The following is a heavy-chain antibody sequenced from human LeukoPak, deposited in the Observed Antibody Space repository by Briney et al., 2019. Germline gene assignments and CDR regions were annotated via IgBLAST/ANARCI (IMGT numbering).Heavy chain of an antibody. D-gene: IGHD3-16*01. CDR2: IYPGDSDT. V-gene: IGHV5-51*01. J-gene: IGHJ4*02. CDR1: GYSFTSYW. CDR3: ARLSAVPRGEFVY. Sequence: GESLKISCQGSGYSFTSYWIGWVRQMPGKGLEWMGIIYPGDSDTRYSPSFQGQVTISADKSISTASLQWSSLKASDTAMYYCARLSAVPRGEFVYWGQGTLVTVSS.